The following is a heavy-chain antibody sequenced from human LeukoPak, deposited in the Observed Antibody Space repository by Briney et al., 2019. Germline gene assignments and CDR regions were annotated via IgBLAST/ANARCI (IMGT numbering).Heavy chain of an antibody. CDR3: AKAGATSSSPLFLD. Sequence: PGGSLRLSCAVSGFTFSSYAMSWVRQAPGKGLEWVAAISGSGDSTYYADSVKGRFTISRDNSKNTLYLQMNSLRAEDTAVYYCAKAGATSSSPLFLDWGQGTLVTVSS. V-gene: IGHV3-23*01. CDR1: GFTFSSYA. CDR2: ISGSGDST. D-gene: IGHD6-6*01. J-gene: IGHJ4*02.